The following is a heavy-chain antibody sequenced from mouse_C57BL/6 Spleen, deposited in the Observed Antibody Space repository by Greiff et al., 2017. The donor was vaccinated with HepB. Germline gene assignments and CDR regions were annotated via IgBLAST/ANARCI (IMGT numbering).Heavy chain of an antibody. V-gene: IGHV1-55*01. CDR3: ARRSTNYYGSSYDY. D-gene: IGHD1-1*01. CDR1: GYTFTSYW. CDR2: IYPGSGST. J-gene: IGHJ2*01. Sequence: VQLQQPGAELVKPGASVKMSCKASGYTFTSYWITWVKQRPGQGLEWIGDIYPGSGSTNYNEKFKSKATLTVDTSSSTAYMQLSSLTSEDSAVYYCARRSTNYYGSSYDYWGQGTTLTVSS.